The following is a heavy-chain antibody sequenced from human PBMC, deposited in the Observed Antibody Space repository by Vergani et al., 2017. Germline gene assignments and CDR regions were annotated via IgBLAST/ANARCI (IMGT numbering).Heavy chain of an antibody. CDR3: ASHEYGGDAY. CDR1: GFSFSSYS. J-gene: IGHJ4*02. D-gene: IGHD3-16*01. CDR2: ISGSSSYV. V-gene: IGHV3-21*02. Sequence: EVQLVESGGGLVKPGGSLRLSCAASGFSFSSYSMNWVRQAPGKGLEWVASISGSSSYVFYRDSVEGRFTITRDNAKKSVYLQMNSLRAEDTAVYYCASHEYGGDAYWGQGTLVTVSS.